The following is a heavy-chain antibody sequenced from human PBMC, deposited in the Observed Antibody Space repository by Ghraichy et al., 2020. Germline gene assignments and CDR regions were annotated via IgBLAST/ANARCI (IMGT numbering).Heavy chain of an antibody. CDR1: GFTFSSYW. Sequence: GGSLRLSCAASGFTFSSYWMSWVRQAPGKGLEWVANIKQDGSEKYYVDSVKGRFTISRDNAKNSLYLQMNSLRAEDTAVYYCARDNPGFISGWYNPHPNFDYWGQGTLVTVSA. D-gene: IGHD6-19*01. V-gene: IGHV3-7*01. CDR3: ARDNPGFISGWYNPHPNFDY. J-gene: IGHJ4*02. CDR2: IKQDGSEK.